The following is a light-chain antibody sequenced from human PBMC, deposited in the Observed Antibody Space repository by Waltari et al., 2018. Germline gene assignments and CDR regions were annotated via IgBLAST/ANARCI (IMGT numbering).Light chain of an antibody. CDR2: GAS. CDR3: QQYGGSTGT. J-gene: IGKJ1*01. Sequence: EIVLTQSPGTLSLSPGERATLSCRASQSVSSNYLAWYQQKPGQAPRLLIYGASSRATGIPDRFSGSGSGTDFTLTISRLEPEDFAVYYCQQYGGSTGTFGQGTKVDIK. CDR1: QSVSSNY. V-gene: IGKV3-20*01.